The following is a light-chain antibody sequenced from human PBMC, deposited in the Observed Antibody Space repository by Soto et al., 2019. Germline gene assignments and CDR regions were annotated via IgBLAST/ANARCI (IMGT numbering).Light chain of an antibody. Sequence: QSALTQPASVSGSPGQSITISCTGTSSDVGGYNYVSWYQQHPGKAPKLIIYEVSNRPSGVSNRFSGSKSGNTASLTISGLQAEDEAVYYGNSYTGKPTGVFGTGTKLTVL. J-gene: IGLJ1*01. CDR3: NSYTGKPTGV. CDR1: SSDVGGYNY. CDR2: EVS. V-gene: IGLV2-14*01.